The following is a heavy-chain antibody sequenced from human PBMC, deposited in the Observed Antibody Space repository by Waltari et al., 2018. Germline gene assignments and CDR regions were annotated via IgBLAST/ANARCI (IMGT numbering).Heavy chain of an antibody. Sequence: QLLESGGGLVHRGGSLRLSCAASRFTLSTYAMSWVRQAPGQGLEWVSSIGGGDGSTYSADSVKGRFTVSRDNSKNTLSLQMNGLGADDTAVYFCSRVAGYTNDGFDYWGQGTLVTVSS. CDR2: IGGGDGST. J-gene: IGHJ4*02. CDR1: RFTLSTYA. CDR3: SRVAGYTNDGFDY. V-gene: IGHV3-23*01. D-gene: IGHD5-12*01.